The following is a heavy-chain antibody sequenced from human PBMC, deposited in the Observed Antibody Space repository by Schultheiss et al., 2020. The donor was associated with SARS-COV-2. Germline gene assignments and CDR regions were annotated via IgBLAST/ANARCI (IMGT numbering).Heavy chain of an antibody. CDR2: IYHSGST. J-gene: IGHJ4*02. D-gene: IGHD5-24*01. Sequence: QTLSLTCTVSGVSISSGGYSWSWIRQPPGKGLEWIGYIYHSGSTYYNPSLKSRVTISVDRSKNQFSLKLSSVTAADTAVYYCARDRARDGYNQGFDYWGQGTLVTVSS. CDR1: GVSISSGGYS. CDR3: ARDRARDGYNQGFDY. V-gene: IGHV4-30-2*01.